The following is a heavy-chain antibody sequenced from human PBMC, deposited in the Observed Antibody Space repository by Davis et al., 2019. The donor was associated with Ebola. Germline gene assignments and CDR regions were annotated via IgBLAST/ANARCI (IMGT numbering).Heavy chain of an antibody. J-gene: IGHJ4*02. CDR1: GGSISSYY. V-gene: IGHV4-59*08. CDR2: IYYSGST. D-gene: IGHD4-17*01. CDR3: ARHNDYEVFDY. Sequence: SETLSLTCTVSGGSISSYYWSWIRQPPGKGLEWIGYIYYSGSTNYNPSLKSRVTISVDTSKNQFSLTLSSVTAADTAVYYCARHNDYEVFDYWGQGTLVTVSS.